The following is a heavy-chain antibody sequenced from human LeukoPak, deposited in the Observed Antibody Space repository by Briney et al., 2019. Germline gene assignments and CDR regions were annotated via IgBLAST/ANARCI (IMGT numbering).Heavy chain of an antibody. J-gene: IGHJ5*02. D-gene: IGHD5-12*01. CDR1: GFTFSSYA. V-gene: IGHV3-21*01. CDR3: ARDSGYDLNWFDP. CDR2: ITRDSIYT. Sequence: GGSLRLSCAASGFTFSSYAMSWVRQTPGKGLEWVSSITRDSIYTSYADSVKGRFTISRDDAKNSLYLQMNSLRAEDTAVYYCARDSGYDLNWFDPWGQGTLVTVSS.